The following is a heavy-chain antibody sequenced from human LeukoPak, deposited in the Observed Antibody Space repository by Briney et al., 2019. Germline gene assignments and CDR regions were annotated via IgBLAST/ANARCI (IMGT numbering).Heavy chain of an antibody. Sequence: SGTLSLTCAVSGGSISSSNWWNWVRPPPGKGLEWIGEIYHSGSTNYNPSLKSRVTISVDKSKNQFSLKLSSVTAADTAVYYCASVAAAGTDYFDYWGQGTLVTVSS. D-gene: IGHD6-13*01. V-gene: IGHV4-4*02. J-gene: IGHJ4*02. CDR3: ASVAAAGTDYFDY. CDR1: GGSISSSNW. CDR2: IYHSGST.